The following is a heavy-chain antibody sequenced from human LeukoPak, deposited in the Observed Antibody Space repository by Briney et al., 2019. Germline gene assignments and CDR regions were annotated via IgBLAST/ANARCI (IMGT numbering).Heavy chain of an antibody. CDR2: ISDNGGST. J-gene: IGHJ4*02. CDR1: GFIFSSSG. CDR3: ARDPDYGGD. V-gene: IGHV3-23*01. Sequence: GGSLRLSCAASGFIFSSSGMSWVRQAPGKGLEWVSTISDNGGSTYYPDSVKGRFTIARDNSKNTLYLQMNSLRAEDTAVYYCARDPDYGGDWGQGTLVTVSS. D-gene: IGHD4-23*01.